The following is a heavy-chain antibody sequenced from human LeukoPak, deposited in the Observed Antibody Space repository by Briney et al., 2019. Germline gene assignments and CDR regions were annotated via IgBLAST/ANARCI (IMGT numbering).Heavy chain of an antibody. J-gene: IGHJ4*02. CDR2: INSSGYTI. CDR3: ARGPPYGSGKFGPFDY. D-gene: IGHD3-10*01. CDR1: GFTFSDYY. V-gene: IGHV3-11*01. Sequence: GGSLRLSCAASGFTFSDYYMTWIRQAPGKGLEWVSYINSSGYTIYYSDSVKGRFTISRDNAKNSLYLQMNSLRTEDTAVYYCARGPPYGSGKFGPFDYWGQATLVTVSS.